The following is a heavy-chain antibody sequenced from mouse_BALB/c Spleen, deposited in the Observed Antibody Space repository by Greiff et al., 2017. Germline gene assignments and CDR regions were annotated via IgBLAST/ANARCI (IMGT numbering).Heavy chain of an antibody. CDR2: INPGSGGT. CDR1: GYAFTNYL. J-gene: IGHJ4*01. CDR3: ARSGLLRAMDY. V-gene: IGHV1-54*01. D-gene: IGHD2-3*01. Sequence: QVQLKESGAELVRPGTSVKVSCKASGYAFTNYLISWVKQRPGQGLEWIGVINPGSGGTNYNEKFKGKATLTADKSSSTAYMQLSSLTSDDSAVYYCARSGLLRAMDYWGQGTSVTVSS.